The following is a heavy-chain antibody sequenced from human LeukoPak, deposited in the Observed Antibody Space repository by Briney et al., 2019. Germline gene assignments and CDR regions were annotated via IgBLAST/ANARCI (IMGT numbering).Heavy chain of an antibody. CDR1: GYTFTNNW. D-gene: IGHD6-13*01. V-gene: IGHV1-46*01. J-gene: IGHJ6*03. CDR3: ARSSSWYEYYYYYYYMDV. CDR2: ISPTGGST. Sequence: ASVKVSCKAFGYTFTNNWMHWVRQAPGQGPEWMGLISPTGGSTAYAQKFQGRVTMTRNTSISTAYMELSSLRSEDTAVYYCARSSSWYEYYYYYYYMDVWGKGTTVTISS.